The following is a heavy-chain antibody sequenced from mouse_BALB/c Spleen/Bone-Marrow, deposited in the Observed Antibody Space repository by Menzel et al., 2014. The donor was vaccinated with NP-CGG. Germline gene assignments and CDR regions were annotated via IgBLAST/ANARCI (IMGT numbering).Heavy chain of an antibody. CDR3: ARKDGGYYVMDY. V-gene: IGHV2-6-4*01. CDR1: GFSLSRYN. J-gene: IGHJ4*01. D-gene: IGHD2-3*01. Sequence: QVQLQQSGPGLVAPSQNLSITCTVSGFSLSRYNIHRIRQPPGKGLEWLGMIWGGGGTDHNSALKSRLRISKDNSKSQIFLKINSLQIDDTAMYYCARKDGGYYVMDYWGQGTSVTVSS. CDR2: IWGGGGT.